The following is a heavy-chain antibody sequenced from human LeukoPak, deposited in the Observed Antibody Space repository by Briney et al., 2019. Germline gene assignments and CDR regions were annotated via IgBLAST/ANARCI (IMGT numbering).Heavy chain of an antibody. CDR2: MYSSGST. CDR1: GGSIGSYY. Sequence: SETLSLTCTVSGGSIGSYYWTWIRQSAGEGLEWIGRMYSSGSTNYNPSLKSRVTISVDTSKNQFSLKLSSVTAADTAVYYCARDTSITIFGVVTYYFDYWGQGTLVTVSS. J-gene: IGHJ4*02. CDR3: ARDTSITIFGVVTYYFDY. D-gene: IGHD3-3*01. V-gene: IGHV4-4*07.